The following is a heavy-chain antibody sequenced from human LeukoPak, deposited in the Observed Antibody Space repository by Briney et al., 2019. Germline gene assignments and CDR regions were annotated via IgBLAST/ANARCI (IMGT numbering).Heavy chain of an antibody. D-gene: IGHD1-26*01. CDR2: ISGSGGST. CDR1: GFTFSSYA. CDR3: ARVRSGSLDY. J-gene: IGHJ4*02. V-gene: IGHV3-23*01. Sequence: GGSLRLSCAASGFTFSSYAMSWVRQAPGKGLEWVSAISGSGGSTYYADSVKGRFTISRDNAKNSLYLQMDSLKAEDTAVYYCARVRSGSLDYWGQGTLVTVSS.